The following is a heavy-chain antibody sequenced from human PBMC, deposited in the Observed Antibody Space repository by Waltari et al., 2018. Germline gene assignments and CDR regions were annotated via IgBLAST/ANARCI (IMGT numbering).Heavy chain of an antibody. J-gene: IGHJ4*02. CDR3: ARLIVGTSPDYFDY. CDR2: IYYSGSS. D-gene: IGHD1-26*01. V-gene: IGHV4-39*01. CDR1: SGSIIHPDHY. Sequence: QLQLQESGPGLVKPSETLSLTCSVSSGSIIHPDHYWAWIRQSPGKGLEWIATIYYSGSSYYNPSLESRVAIFIDTSKNQFSLRLTSVTVADTAVYYCARLIVGTSPDYFDYWGQGTLVTVSS.